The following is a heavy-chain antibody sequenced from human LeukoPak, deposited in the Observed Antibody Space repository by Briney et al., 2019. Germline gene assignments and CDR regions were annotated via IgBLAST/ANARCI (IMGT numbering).Heavy chain of an antibody. Sequence: PGRSLRLSCAASGFTFSSYGMQWVRQAPGKGLEWVAVIWYDGSNKYYADSVKGRFTISRDNSKNTLYLQMNSLRAEDTAVYYCARELIAAAGTGAFDYWGQGTLVTVSS. V-gene: IGHV3-33*01. CDR1: GFTFSSYG. CDR2: IWYDGSNK. CDR3: ARELIAAAGTGAFDY. J-gene: IGHJ4*02. D-gene: IGHD6-13*01.